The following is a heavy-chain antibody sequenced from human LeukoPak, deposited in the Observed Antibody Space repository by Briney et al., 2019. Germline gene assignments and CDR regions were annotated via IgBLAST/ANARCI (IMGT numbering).Heavy chain of an antibody. CDR2: INSDGSST. J-gene: IGHJ4*02. V-gene: IGHV3-74*01. D-gene: IGHD5-18*01. CDR1: GFTFSNYW. CDR3: ARGYSYGYRIGY. Sequence: GGSLRLSCVASGFTFSNYWMHWVRHAPEKGLVWVSRINSDGSSTSYADSVEGRFTISRDNAKNTLYLQMNSLRAEDTAVYYCARGYSYGYRIGYWGQGTLVTVSS.